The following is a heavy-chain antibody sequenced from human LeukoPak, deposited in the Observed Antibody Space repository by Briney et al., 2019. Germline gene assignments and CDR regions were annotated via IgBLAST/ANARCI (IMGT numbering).Heavy chain of an antibody. D-gene: IGHD7-27*01. Sequence: ASVKVSCKASGYTFTSYDFNWVRQAPGQRPEWMGWMSPNSGDTGYAQKFQDRVTMTRNTSISTAYMELSSLRSDDTAVYYCARGPPNWGYDYWGPGTLVIVSS. CDR3: ARGPPNWGYDY. CDR2: MSPNSGDT. CDR1: GYTFTSYD. J-gene: IGHJ4*02. V-gene: IGHV1-8*01.